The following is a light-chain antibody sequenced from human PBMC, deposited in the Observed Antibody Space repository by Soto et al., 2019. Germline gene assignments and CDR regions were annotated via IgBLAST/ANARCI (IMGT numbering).Light chain of an antibody. CDR1: SSDVGTYKF. Sequence: QSALTQPASVSGSPGQSITISCTGTSSDVGTYKFVSWYQQHPGKVPTLMIHEGTKRPSGVSNRFSGSKSGNTATLTISGLQPGDEANYYCCSYAGTSFWVFGGGTKLTVL. CDR2: EGT. CDR3: CSYAGTSFWV. J-gene: IGLJ3*02. V-gene: IGLV2-23*01.